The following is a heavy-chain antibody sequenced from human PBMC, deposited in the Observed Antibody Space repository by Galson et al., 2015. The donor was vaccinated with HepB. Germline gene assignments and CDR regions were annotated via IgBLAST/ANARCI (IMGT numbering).Heavy chain of an antibody. J-gene: IGHJ4*02. D-gene: IGHD4-23*01. V-gene: IGHV3-30-3*01. Sequence: SLRLSCAASGFTFSSYAMHWVRQAPGKGLEWVAVISYDGSNKYYADSVKGRFTISRDNSKNTLYLQMNSLRAEDTAVYYCARDREDDYGGNSDYWGQGTLVTVSS. CDR2: ISYDGSNK. CDR1: GFTFSSYA. CDR3: ARDREDDYGGNSDY.